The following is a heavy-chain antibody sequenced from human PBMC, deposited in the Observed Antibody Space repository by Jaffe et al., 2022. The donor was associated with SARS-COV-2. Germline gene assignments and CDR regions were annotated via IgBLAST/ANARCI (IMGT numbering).Heavy chain of an antibody. CDR3: ARDSPKPITMIGGMDV. Sequence: QVQLVESGGGVVQPGRSLRLSCAASGFTFSSYAMHWVRQAPGKGLEWVAVISYDGSNKYYADSVKGRFTISRDNSKNTLYLQMNSLRAEDTAVYYCARDSPKPITMIGGMDVWGQGTTVTVSS. D-gene: IGHD3-22*01. V-gene: IGHV3-30-3*01. CDR1: GFTFSSYA. J-gene: IGHJ6*02. CDR2: ISYDGSNK.